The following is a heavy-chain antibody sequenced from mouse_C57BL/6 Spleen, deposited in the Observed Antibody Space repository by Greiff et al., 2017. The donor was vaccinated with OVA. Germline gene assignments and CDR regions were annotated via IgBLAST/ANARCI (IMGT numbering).Heavy chain of an antibody. CDR2: INPNNGGT. V-gene: IGHV1-26*01. Sequence: VQLQQSGPELVKPGASVKISCKASGYTFTDYYMNWVKQSHGKSLEWIGDINPNNGGTSYNQKFKGKATLTVDKSSSTAYMELRSLTSEDSAVYYCARSYSNYFGYWGQGTTLTVSS. CDR3: ARSYSNYFGY. D-gene: IGHD2-5*01. J-gene: IGHJ2*01. CDR1: GYTFTDYY.